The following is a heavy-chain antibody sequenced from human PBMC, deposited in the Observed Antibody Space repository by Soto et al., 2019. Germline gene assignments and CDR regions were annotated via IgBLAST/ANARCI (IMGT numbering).Heavy chain of an antibody. CDR2: INPNSGGT. CDR3: ARADDFYYGMDV. J-gene: IGHJ6*02. CDR1: GYTFTGYY. Sequence: ASVKVSCKASGYTFTGYYMLWVRQAPGQGLEWMGWINPNSGGTNYAQKFQGWVTMTRDTSISTASMELSSLRSEDTAVYYCARADDFYYGMDVWGQGTTVT. V-gene: IGHV1-2*04. D-gene: IGHD3-3*01.